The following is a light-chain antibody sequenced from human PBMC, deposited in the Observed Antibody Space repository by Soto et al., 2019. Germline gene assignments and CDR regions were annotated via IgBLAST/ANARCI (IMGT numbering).Light chain of an antibody. CDR1: QSISSW. CDR3: QQSWT. CDR2: KAS. J-gene: IGKJ1*01. Sequence: DIQMTKSPSTLSASVGDSVTITCRASQSISSWLAWYQQTPGQAPKLLIYKASSLESGVPSRFSGSGSGTEFTLTISSLQPDDFATYYCQQSWTFGQGTKVEIK. V-gene: IGKV1-5*03.